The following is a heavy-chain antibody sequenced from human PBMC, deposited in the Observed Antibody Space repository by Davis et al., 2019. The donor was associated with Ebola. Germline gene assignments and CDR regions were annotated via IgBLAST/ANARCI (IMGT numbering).Heavy chain of an antibody. CDR3: ARDPPKARGSNYFDY. CDR1: GFTFSSYW. J-gene: IGHJ4*02. V-gene: IGHV3-74*01. CDR2: INSDGSST. Sequence: HTGGSLRLSCAASGFTFSSYWMHWVRHAPGTGLVWVSRINSDGSSTSYADSVKGRFTISRDNAKNTLYLQMNSLRAEDTAVYFCARDPPKARGSNYFDYWGQGTLVTVSS. D-gene: IGHD2/OR15-2a*01.